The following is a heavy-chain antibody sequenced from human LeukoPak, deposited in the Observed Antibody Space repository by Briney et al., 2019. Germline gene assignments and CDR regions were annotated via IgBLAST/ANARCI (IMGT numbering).Heavy chain of an antibody. J-gene: IGHJ4*02. CDR2: INSDGSDT. CDR3: ARGAVAAPGTDY. Sequence: GGSQRLSCAASGFTFSSYWMHWVRQAPGKGLVWVSCINSDGSDTTYADSVKGRFTISRDNAKNTLYLQMNSLRAEDTAVYYCARGAVAAPGTDYWGQGALVTVSS. D-gene: IGHD6-13*01. V-gene: IGHV3-74*01. CDR1: GFTFSSYW.